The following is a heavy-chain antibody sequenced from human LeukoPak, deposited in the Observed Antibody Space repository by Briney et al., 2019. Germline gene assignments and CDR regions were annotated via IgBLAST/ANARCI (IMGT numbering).Heavy chain of an antibody. Sequence: GSLRLSCETAGFTYSSYVMHWVRRTPGKGLVWVSRISHDGFISYADSVKGRFTISRDNAKNTLILQMNSLRAEDTAVYYCARDWVYKIDYWGRGTLVTVSS. CDR2: ISHDGFI. J-gene: IGHJ4*02. V-gene: IGHV3-74*01. CDR1: GFTYSSYV. CDR3: ARDWVYKIDY. D-gene: IGHD5-24*01.